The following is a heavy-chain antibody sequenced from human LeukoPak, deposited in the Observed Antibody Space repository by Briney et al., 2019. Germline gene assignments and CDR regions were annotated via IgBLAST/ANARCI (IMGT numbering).Heavy chain of an antibody. V-gene: IGHV3-23*01. D-gene: IGHD1-1*01. CDR2: ISGSGDST. J-gene: IGHJ6*02. CDR1: GFTFSSYE. Sequence: GGSLRLSCAGSGFTFSSYEMTWVRQAPGKGLEWVSAISGSGDSTYYADSVKGRFTISRDNSKNTLHLQMNSMRAEDTAVYYCARSFWNDLEYYYNGLDVWGLGTTVTVSS. CDR3: ARSFWNDLEYYYNGLDV.